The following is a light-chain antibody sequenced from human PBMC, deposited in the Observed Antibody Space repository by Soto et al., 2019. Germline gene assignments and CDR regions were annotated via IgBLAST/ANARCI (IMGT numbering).Light chain of an antibody. J-gene: IGKJ1*01. Sequence: DIQMTQSPSTVSASVGDRLTITCRASQNFNPWLAWYQQKPGKAPKLLIYAASSLQSGVPSRFSGSGSGTDFTLTISCLQSEDFATYYCQQYYSFPWTFGQGTKVDIK. V-gene: IGKV1-5*01. CDR3: QQYYSFPWT. CDR2: AAS. CDR1: QNFNPW.